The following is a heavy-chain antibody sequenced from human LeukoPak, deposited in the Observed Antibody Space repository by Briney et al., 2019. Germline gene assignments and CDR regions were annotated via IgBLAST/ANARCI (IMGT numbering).Heavy chain of an antibody. J-gene: IGHJ5*02. Sequence: SETLSLTCAVYGGSFSDYYWSWIRQPPGKGLEWIGEINHSGSTNYNPSLKSRVTISVDTSKNQFSLKLNSVTAADTAVYYCARRKKCGYTSGQGPFDPWGQGTLVTVSS. CDR1: GGSFSDYY. CDR2: INHSGST. CDR3: ARRKKCGYTSGQGPFDP. V-gene: IGHV4-34*01. D-gene: IGHD5-18*01.